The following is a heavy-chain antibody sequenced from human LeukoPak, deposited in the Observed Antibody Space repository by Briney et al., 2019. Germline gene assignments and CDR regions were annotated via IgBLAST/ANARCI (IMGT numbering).Heavy chain of an antibody. CDR3: ARAHHRRVYDYVWGSYPY. J-gene: IGHJ4*02. V-gene: IGHV3-7*01. CDR2: IKQDGSEK. D-gene: IGHD3-16*02. Sequence: GGSLRLSCAASGFTFSSYWMSWVRQAPGKGLEWVANIKQDGSEKYYVDSVKGRFTISRDNAKNSLYLRMNSLRAEDTAVYYCARAHHRRVYDYVWGSYPYWGQGTLVTVSS. CDR1: GFTFSSYW.